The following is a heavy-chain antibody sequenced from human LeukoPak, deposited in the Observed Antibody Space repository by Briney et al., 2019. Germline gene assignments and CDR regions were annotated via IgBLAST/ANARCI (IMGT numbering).Heavy chain of an antibody. V-gene: IGHV3-74*01. CDR1: GFTLSGSM. Sequence: GGSLRLSCAASGFTLSGSMMHWVRQAPGKGLVWVSHIRSDGSTRFADSVKGRFTTSRDNAKHTLYLQMNSLRAEDTAVYYCARDWSGSLDYWGQGTLVTVSS. CDR2: IRSDGST. CDR3: ARDWSGSLDY. J-gene: IGHJ4*02. D-gene: IGHD1-26*01.